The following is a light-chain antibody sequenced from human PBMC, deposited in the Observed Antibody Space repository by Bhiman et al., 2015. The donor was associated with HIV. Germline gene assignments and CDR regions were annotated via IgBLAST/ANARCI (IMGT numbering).Light chain of an antibody. V-gene: IGLV3-21*04. CDR2: FDS. CDR3: QTWDNSRHPGYV. CDR1: NFGTKS. J-gene: IGLJ1*01. Sequence: GSVAPGKTASITCGGPNFGTKSVHWYQQRPGQAPVLVISFDSDRPSGIPERFSGSTSGNTATLTISRVGAGDEADYYCQTWDNSRHPGYVFGTGTTLTVL.